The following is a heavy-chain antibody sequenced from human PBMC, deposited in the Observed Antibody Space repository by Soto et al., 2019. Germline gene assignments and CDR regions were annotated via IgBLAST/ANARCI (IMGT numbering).Heavy chain of an antibody. J-gene: IGHJ4*02. V-gene: IGHV4-30-4*01. CDR1: CGSIISGDY. Sequence: SETLSLTCTISCGSIISGDYWSWIRQPPGKGLEWIGYIYHSGGTYYNPSLKSRVTMSVDTSQNQFSLKLSSVSAADTAVYYCARTKYYYGSTAYIFDHWGQGALVTVSS. CDR2: IYHSGGT. CDR3: ARTKYYYGSTAYIFDH. D-gene: IGHD3-22*01.